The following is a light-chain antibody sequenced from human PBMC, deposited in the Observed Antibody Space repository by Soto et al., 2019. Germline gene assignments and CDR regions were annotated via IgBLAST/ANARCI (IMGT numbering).Light chain of an antibody. CDR3: QQYNRYWT. V-gene: IGKV1-5*01. CDR1: QSITSW. CDR2: DAS. J-gene: IGKJ1*01. Sequence: DIQMTQSPSTLSASVGDRVTITCRASQSITSWLAWYQQKPGKAPKLLIYDASSLENGVPSRFSGSGSGTVFTLTISSLQPDDYATYYCQQYNRYWTFGQGTKVEVK.